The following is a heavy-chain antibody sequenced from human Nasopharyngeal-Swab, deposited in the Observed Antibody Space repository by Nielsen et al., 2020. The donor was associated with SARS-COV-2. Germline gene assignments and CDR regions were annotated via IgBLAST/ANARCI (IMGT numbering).Heavy chain of an antibody. J-gene: IGHJ5*02. Sequence: VRQCPGKGLEWVSAISGSGGSTYYADSVKGRFTISRDNSKNTLYLQMNSLRAEDTAVYYCAKSVWFDPWGQGTLVTVSS. V-gene: IGHV3-23*01. CDR2: ISGSGGST. CDR3: AKSVWFDP.